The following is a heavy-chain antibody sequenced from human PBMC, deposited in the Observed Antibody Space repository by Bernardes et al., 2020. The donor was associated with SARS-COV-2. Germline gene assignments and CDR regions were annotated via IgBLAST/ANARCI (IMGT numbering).Heavy chain of an antibody. CDR2: INHSGST. V-gene: IGHV4-34*01. J-gene: IGHJ4*02. Sequence: SETLSLTCAVYGGSFSGYYWSWIRQPPGKGLEWIGEINHSGSTNYNPSLKSRVTISVDTSKNQFSLKLSSVTAADTAVYYCARDTSSGGFDYWGLGTLVTVSS. CDR1: GGSFSGYY. D-gene: IGHD6-19*01. CDR3: ARDTSSGGFDY.